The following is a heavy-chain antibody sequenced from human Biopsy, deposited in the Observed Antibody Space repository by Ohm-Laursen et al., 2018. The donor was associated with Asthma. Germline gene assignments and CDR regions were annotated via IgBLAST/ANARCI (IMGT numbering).Heavy chain of an antibody. D-gene: IGHD5-12*01. V-gene: IGHV1-69*13. Sequence: SVKVSCKASGGTFNNYAINWVRQAPRQGLEWMGGLIPVLGTADYAQMFEGRVTITADESTSTAYMELSSLRSEDTAVYYCARGYSGSDRIVYYYSGMEVWGPGTTVTVSS. CDR3: ARGYSGSDRIVYYYSGMEV. J-gene: IGHJ6*02. CDR2: LIPVLGTA. CDR1: GGTFNNYA.